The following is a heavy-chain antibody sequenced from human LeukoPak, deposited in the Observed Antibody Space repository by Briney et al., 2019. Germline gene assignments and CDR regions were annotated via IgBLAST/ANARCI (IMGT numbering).Heavy chain of an antibody. J-gene: IGHJ4*02. CDR3: ARTPMESDYGDYIDY. CDR1: GGTFSSYA. Sequence: SVKVSCKASGGTFSSYAISWVRQAPGQGLEWMGRIVPILGIANYAQKFQGRVTITADKSTSTAYMELSSLRSEDTAVYYCARTPMESDYGDYIDYWGQGTLVTVSS. V-gene: IGHV1-69*04. D-gene: IGHD4-17*01. CDR2: IVPILGIA.